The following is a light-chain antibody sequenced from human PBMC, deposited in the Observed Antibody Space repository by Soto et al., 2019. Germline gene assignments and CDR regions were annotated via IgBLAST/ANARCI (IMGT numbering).Light chain of an antibody. CDR2: GAS. CDR3: QQCDNWPLT. Sequence: EIVMTQSPATLSVSPGETATLSCRASQSVSSNLAWYQQRPGQAPRLLIYGASTRDTSVPARFSGSGSGTEFTLTISSLQSEDFAIYYCQQCDNWPLTFGGGTKVEIK. J-gene: IGKJ4*01. CDR1: QSVSSN. V-gene: IGKV3-15*01.